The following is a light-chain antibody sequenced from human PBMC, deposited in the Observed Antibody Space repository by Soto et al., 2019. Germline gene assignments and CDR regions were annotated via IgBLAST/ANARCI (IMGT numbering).Light chain of an antibody. Sequence: DVQMTQSPSSLSVSVGDRVTITCRASQSISNYLNWYQQEPGRAPKLLVYAASSLQSGVPSRFSGRGSGTDFTLTISSLQPEDIATYYCQQSYSSPYTFGQGTKLEIK. CDR1: QSISNY. CDR3: QQSYSSPYT. V-gene: IGKV1-39*01. CDR2: AAS. J-gene: IGKJ2*01.